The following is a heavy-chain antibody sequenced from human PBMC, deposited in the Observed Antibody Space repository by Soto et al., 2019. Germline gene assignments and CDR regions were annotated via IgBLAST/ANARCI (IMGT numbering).Heavy chain of an antibody. D-gene: IGHD2-15*01. CDR2: INPSSSAT. CDR1: GYTITSYY. J-gene: IGHJ6*02. V-gene: IGHV1-46*01. CDR3: ARGYCSSGNCYRLYYYEMDV. Sequence: GASVKVSCKASGYTITSYYMHWVRQAPGQGLEGMGIINPSSSATRYSQKFQGRVTMTRDVSTSTVYMEMSGLRSEDTAVYYCARGYCSSGNCYRLYYYEMDVWGQGTTVTVSS.